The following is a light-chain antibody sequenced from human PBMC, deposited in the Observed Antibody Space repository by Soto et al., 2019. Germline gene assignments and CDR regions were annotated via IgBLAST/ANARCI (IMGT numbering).Light chain of an antibody. J-gene: IGLJ3*02. Sequence: QSALTQPASVSGSPGQSITISCTGTSSDVGGYNYVSWYQQHPGKAPKLLIYEVTNRPSGVSNRFSGSKSGDTASLTISVLQAEDEADYYCSSFTATTARDARVFGGGTKLTVL. CDR1: SSDVGGYNY. CDR3: SSFTATTARDARV. CDR2: EVT. V-gene: IGLV2-14*01.